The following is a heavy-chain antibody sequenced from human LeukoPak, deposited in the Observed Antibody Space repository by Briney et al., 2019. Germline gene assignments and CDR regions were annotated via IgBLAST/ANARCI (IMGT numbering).Heavy chain of an antibody. J-gene: IGHJ5*02. CDR2: INPNSGGT. D-gene: IGHD6-19*01. Sequence: ASVKVSCKAPGYTFTGYYMHWVRQAPGQGLEWMGWINPNSGGTNYAQKFQGRVTMTRDTSISTAYMELSRLRSDDTAVYYCARGDSSGWDGNWFDPWGQGTLVTVSS. CDR3: ARGDSSGWDGNWFDP. CDR1: GYTFTGYY. V-gene: IGHV1-2*02.